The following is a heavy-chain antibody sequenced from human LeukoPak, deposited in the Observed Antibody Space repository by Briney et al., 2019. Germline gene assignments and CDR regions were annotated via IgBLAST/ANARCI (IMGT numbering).Heavy chain of an antibody. D-gene: IGHD2-21*02. J-gene: IGHJ3*02. Sequence: PSETLSLTCAVYGGSFSGYYWSWIRQPPGKGLEWIGEINHSGSTNYNPSLKSRVTISVDTSKNQFSLKLSSVTAADTAVYYCARGSYCGGDCSTGADAFDIWGQGKMVTVSS. CDR3: ARGSYCGGDCSTGADAFDI. V-gene: IGHV4-34*01. CDR2: INHSGST. CDR1: GGSFSGYY.